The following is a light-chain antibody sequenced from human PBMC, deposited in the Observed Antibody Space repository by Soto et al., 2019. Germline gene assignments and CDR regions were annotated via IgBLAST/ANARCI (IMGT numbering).Light chain of an antibody. J-gene: IGLJ3*02. CDR3: AAWDGSLNGWV. Sequence: QAVVTQPPSASGTPGQRVTISCSGSSSNIGSNTVNWYQQRPGTAPKLLIYTNNQPPSGVPDRFSGSKSGTSASLAISGLQSEDEADYYCAAWDGSLNGWVFGGGTKVTVL. CDR2: TNN. V-gene: IGLV1-44*01. CDR1: SSNIGSNT.